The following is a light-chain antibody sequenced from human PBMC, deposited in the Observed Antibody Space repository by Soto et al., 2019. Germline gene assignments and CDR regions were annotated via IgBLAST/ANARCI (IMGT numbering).Light chain of an antibody. Sequence: DIVMTQSPDSLAVSLGERATINCKSSQSVLYSSNNKNYLAWYQQKPGQPPKLLIYWASTRESGVPDRFSGSGSGTEFTLTSSSLQAEDVAVYYCQQYYSTPTFGQGTRLEIK. V-gene: IGKV4-1*01. CDR3: QQYYSTPT. J-gene: IGKJ5*01. CDR1: QSVLYSSNNKNY. CDR2: WAS.